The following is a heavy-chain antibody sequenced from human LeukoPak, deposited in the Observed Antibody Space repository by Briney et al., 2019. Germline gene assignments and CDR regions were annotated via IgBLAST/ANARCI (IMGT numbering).Heavy chain of an antibody. V-gene: IGHV3-23*01. D-gene: IGHD5-24*01. Sequence: GGSLRLSCVASGFIVSNNYMSWVRQAPGKGLEWVSAISGSGGSTYYADSVKGRFTISRDNSKNTLYLQMNSLRAEDTAVYYCAKWVEMATIWTPFDYWGQGTLVTVSS. CDR3: AKWVEMATIWTPFDY. J-gene: IGHJ4*02. CDR1: GFIVSNNY. CDR2: ISGSGGST.